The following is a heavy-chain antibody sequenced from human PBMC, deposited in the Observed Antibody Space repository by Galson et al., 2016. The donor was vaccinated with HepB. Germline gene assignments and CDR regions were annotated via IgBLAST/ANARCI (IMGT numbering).Heavy chain of an antibody. Sequence: SLRLSCAASGFTFSRYTMNWVRQTPGEGLEWVSSITSGSDYIYEAHSVKGRFTISRDDAKNSLYLQMNSLRAEDTAVYFCARVTGYSFDNGGQGTLVTVSS. J-gene: IGHJ4*02. D-gene: IGHD5-24*01. CDR2: ITSGSDYI. CDR3: ARVTGYSFDN. CDR1: GFTFSRYT. V-gene: IGHV3-21*01.